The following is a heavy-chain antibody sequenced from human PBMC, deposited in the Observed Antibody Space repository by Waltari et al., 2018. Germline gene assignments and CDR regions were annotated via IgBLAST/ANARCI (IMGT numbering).Heavy chain of an antibody. V-gene: IGHV1-46*01. J-gene: IGHJ5*01. Sequence: QVQLVQSGAAVAKPGASVKVSCQASGHTFTTYSIHWVRQAPGQGLEWMGVINAGGGVPDYAQTFRDRVIMTMDTSTRTFNLRLSDLTSGDTAVYYCATSRWFGELYLDSWGQGSLIIVSS. D-gene: IGHD3-10*01. CDR3: ATSRWFGELYLDS. CDR1: GHTFTTYS. CDR2: INAGGGVP.